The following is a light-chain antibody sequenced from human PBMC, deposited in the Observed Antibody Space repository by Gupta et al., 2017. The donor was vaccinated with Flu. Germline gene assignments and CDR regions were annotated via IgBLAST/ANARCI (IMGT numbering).Light chain of an antibody. CDR3: QVWDSSNDPFYV. Sequence: SYVLTQPPSVSVAPGQTARITCGGNNIGSTSVHWYQQKPGQAPVLVASDYSDRPSGIPERFSGSNSGNTATLTISMVEAGDEADYYCQVWDSSNDPFYVFGTGTKVTVL. CDR1: NIGSTS. V-gene: IGLV3-21*02. J-gene: IGLJ1*01. CDR2: DYS.